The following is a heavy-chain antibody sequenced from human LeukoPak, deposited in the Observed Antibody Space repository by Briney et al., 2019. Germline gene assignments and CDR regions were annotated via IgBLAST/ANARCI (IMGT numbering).Heavy chain of an antibody. CDR3: VRSRGGSYGFWDY. J-gene: IGHJ4*02. CDR1: GFTFSSDW. D-gene: IGHD5-18*01. V-gene: IGHV3-74*01. CDR2: INPDGSTT. Sequence: GGSLRLSCAASGFTFSSDWMHWVRQVPGKGLVWVSRINPDGSTTNCADSVKGRFTISRDNAKNTLYLQMNSLRVEDTAVYYCVRSRGGSYGFWDYWGQGTLVTVSS.